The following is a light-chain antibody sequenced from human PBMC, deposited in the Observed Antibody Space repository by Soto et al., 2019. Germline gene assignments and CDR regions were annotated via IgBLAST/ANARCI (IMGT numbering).Light chain of an antibody. Sequence: QSVLTQPPSGAGAPGQRVTISCTGSSSNIGAGYDVHWYQQLPGTAPKLLIYGNSNRPSGVPDRFAGSKSGTSASLAITGLQDEDEADYYCQSYDSSLSGDVFGTGTKLTLL. CDR3: QSYDSSLSGDV. CDR2: GNS. CDR1: SSNIGAGYD. V-gene: IGLV1-40*01. J-gene: IGLJ1*01.